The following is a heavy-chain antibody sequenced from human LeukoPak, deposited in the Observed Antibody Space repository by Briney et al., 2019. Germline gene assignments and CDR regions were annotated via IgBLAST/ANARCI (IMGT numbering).Heavy chain of an antibody. V-gene: IGHV3-23*01. Sequence: PGGSLRLSCAASAFSISSYAMSWVRQAPGKGLEWVSAISGSGGSTYYADSVKGRFTISRDNSKNTLYLQMNSLRAEDTAVYYCARELKIPAAGTVGFDIWGQGTMVTVSS. CDR1: AFSISSYA. J-gene: IGHJ3*02. CDR3: ARELKIPAAGTVGFDI. D-gene: IGHD6-13*01. CDR2: ISGSGGST.